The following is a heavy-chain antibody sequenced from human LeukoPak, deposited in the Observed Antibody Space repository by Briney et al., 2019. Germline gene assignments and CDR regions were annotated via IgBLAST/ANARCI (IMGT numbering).Heavy chain of an antibody. CDR2: IYTSGST. J-gene: IGHJ5*02. CDR3: ARDSGYCSSTSCSPANWFDP. Sequence: PSQTLSLTCTVSGGSISSGSYYWSWIRQPAGKGLEWIGRIYTSGSTNYNPSLKSRVTMSVDTPKNQFSLKLSSVTAADTAVYYCARDSGYCSSTSCSPANWFDPWGQGTLVTVSS. D-gene: IGHD2-2*03. V-gene: IGHV4-61*02. CDR1: GGSISSGSYY.